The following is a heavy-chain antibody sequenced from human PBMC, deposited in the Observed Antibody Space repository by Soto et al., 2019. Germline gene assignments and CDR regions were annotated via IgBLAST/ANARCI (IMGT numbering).Heavy chain of an antibody. CDR2: INPNSGGT. J-gene: IGHJ6*03. V-gene: IGHV1-2*04. CDR3: ARDRSIAARPGYYYMDV. CDR1: GYTFTGYY. Sequence: QVQLVQSGAEVKKPGASVKVSCKASGYTFTGYYMHWVRQAPGQGLEWMGWINPNSGGTNNAQKFQGWVTMTRDTSISTAYMELSRLRSDDTAVYYCARDRSIAARPGYYYMDVWGKGTTVTVSS. D-gene: IGHD6-6*01.